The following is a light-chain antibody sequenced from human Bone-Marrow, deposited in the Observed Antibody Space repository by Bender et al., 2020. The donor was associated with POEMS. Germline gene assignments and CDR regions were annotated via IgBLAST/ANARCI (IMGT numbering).Light chain of an antibody. CDR3: SSFTSSNFLV. CDR1: SSDVGSYNL. V-gene: IGLV2-14*02. Sequence: QSALTQPPSASGSLGQPVTISCTGTSSDVGSYNLVSWYQQHPGKAPKLMIYFVNNRPSGVSDRFSGTKSGNTASLTISGLQAEDEADYYCSSFTSSNFLVFGGGTKVTVL. CDR2: FVN. J-gene: IGLJ3*02.